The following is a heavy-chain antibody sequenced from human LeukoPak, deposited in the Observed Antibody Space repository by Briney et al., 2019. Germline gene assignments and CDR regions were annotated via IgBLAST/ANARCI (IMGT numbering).Heavy chain of an antibody. Sequence: SETLSLTCTVSAGSISDYYWNWIRQPPGKGLEWIGYIYHSESTYYNPSLKSRVTISVDRSKNQFSLKLSSVTAADTAVYYCARGGPYYYDSSGYPHYFDYWGQGTLVTVSS. CDR2: IYHSEST. CDR3: ARGGPYYYDSSGYPHYFDY. D-gene: IGHD3-22*01. V-gene: IGHV4-30-2*01. J-gene: IGHJ4*02. CDR1: AGSISDYY.